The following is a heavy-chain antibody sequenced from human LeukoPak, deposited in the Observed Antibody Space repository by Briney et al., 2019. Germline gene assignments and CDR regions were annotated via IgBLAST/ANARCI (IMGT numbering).Heavy chain of an antibody. CDR2: ISSSSSYT. Sequence: GGSLRLSCAPSGFTFSDYYMSWIRQAPGKGREWVSYISSSSSYTSYADSVKGRFTISRDNAKNSLYLQMNSLRAEETAVYYCARDSSTTGTKHDAFDIWGQGTMVTVSS. V-gene: IGHV3-11*06. CDR3: ARDSSTTGTKHDAFDI. D-gene: IGHD1-1*01. CDR1: GFTFSDYY. J-gene: IGHJ3*02.